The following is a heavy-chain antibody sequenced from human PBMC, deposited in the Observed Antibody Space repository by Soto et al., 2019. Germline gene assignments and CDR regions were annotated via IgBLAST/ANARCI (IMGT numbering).Heavy chain of an antibody. V-gene: IGHV1-18*04. J-gene: IGHJ6*02. CDR3: ARDSIAALYYYGMDV. CDR1: GYTFTSYG. D-gene: IGHD6-6*01. Sequence: GASVKVSCKASGYTFTSYGISWVRQAPGQGLEWMGWISAYNGNTNYAQKLQGRVTMTTDTSTSTAYMELRSLRSDDTAVYYCARDSIAALYYYGMDVWGQGTTVTVSS. CDR2: ISAYNGNT.